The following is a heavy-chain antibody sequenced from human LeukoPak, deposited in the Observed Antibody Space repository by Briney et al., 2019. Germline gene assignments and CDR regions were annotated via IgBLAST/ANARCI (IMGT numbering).Heavy chain of an antibody. CDR2: IIPILGIA. CDR3: ARVPLSSGYYVGDGFSGDAFDI. CDR1: GGTFSSYA. D-gene: IGHD3-22*01. J-gene: IGHJ3*02. V-gene: IGHV1-69*04. Sequence: GASVKVSCKASGGTFSSYAISWVRQAPGQGLEWMGRIIPILGIANYAQKFQGRVTITADKSTSTAYMELSSLRSEDTAVYYCARVPLSSGYYVGDGFSGDAFDIWGQGTMVTVSS.